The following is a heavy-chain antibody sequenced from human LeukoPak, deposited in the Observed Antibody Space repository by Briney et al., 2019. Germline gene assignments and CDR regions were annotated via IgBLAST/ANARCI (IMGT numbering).Heavy chain of an antibody. V-gene: IGHV4-39*07. J-gene: IGHJ4*02. CDR3: ARDASAAANDY. Sequence: PSETLSLTCTVSGGSVSSSSYFWGWIRQPPGKGLEWIGSIYYSGSTYYNPSLKSRVTISVDTSKNQFSLKLSSVTAADTAVYYCARDASAAANDYWGQGTLVTVSS. D-gene: IGHD2-15*01. CDR2: IYYSGST. CDR1: GGSVSSSSYF.